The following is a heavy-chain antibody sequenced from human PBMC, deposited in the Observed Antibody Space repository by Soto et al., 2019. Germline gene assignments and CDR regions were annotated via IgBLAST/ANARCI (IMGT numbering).Heavy chain of an antibody. J-gene: IGHJ6*02. CDR3: ARDVSSWFYYYYYGMDV. V-gene: IGHV3-48*02. D-gene: IGHD6-13*01. CDR1: GFTFSSCS. Sequence: GGSLRLSCAASGFTFSSCSMNWVRQAPGKGLEWVSYISSSSSTIYYADSVKGRFTISRDNAKNSLYLQMNSLRDEDTAVYYCARDVSSWFYYYYYGMDVWGQGTTVTVSS. CDR2: ISSSSSTI.